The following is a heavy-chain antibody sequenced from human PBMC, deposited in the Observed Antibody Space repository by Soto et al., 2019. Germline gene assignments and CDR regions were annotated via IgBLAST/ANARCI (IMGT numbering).Heavy chain of an antibody. J-gene: IGHJ3*02. CDR3: AKEEFMVVAATSDAFDI. CDR2: ISGSGGST. V-gene: IGHV3-23*01. CDR1: GFTFSSYA. Sequence: GGSLRLSCAASGFTFSSYAMSWVRQAPGKGLEWVSAISGSGGSTYYADSVKGRFTISRDNSKNTLYLQMNSLRAEDTAVYYCAKEEFMVVAATSDAFDIWGQGTMVTVSS. D-gene: IGHD2-15*01.